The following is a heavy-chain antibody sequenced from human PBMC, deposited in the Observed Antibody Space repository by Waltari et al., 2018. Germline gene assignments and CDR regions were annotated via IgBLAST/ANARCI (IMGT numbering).Heavy chain of an antibody. V-gene: IGHV3-23*01. Sequence: EVLLLESGGALVHPGGSLRLSCAASRFMSSIFAMTWVRQAPGKWVDWVTTISGNRDKTYYADSVKGRFTISRENSKNTLNMQMNSLRVDDTAVYYCAKGRSNYLDFIECFDMWGQGTRVTVSS. CDR3: AKGRSNYLDFIECFDM. J-gene: IGHJ3*02. CDR1: RFMSSIFA. CDR2: ISGNRDKT. D-gene: IGHD1-26*01.